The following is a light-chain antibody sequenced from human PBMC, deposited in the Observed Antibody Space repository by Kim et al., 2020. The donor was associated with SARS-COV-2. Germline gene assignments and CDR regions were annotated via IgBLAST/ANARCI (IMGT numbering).Light chain of an antibody. V-gene: IGLV3-19*01. CDR3: NSRDSSGNHVL. CDR1: SLRGYY. Sequence: ALGQTVTITCQGDSLRGYYASWFRQKSGQAPILVIYGDKNRPSGIPDRFSGSGSGNTASLTITVAQAEDEADYYCNSRDSSGNHVLFGGGTKLTVL. J-gene: IGLJ3*02. CDR2: GDK.